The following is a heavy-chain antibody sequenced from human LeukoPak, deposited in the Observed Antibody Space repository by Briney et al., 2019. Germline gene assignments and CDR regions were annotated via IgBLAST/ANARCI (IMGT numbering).Heavy chain of an antibody. CDR2: IYHSGST. D-gene: IGHD3-22*01. Sequence: SETLSLTCAVSGYSISSGYFWGWIRQPPGKGLERIGSIYHSGSTYYNPSLKSRVTISVDTSKNQFSLKLSSVTSADTAVYYCARSRDYYDSSGFEYWGQGTLVTVSS. J-gene: IGHJ4*02. CDR1: GYSISSGYF. CDR3: ARSRDYYDSSGFEY. V-gene: IGHV4-38-2*01.